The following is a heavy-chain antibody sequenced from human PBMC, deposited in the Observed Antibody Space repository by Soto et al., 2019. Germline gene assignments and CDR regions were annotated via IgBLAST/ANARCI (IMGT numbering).Heavy chain of an antibody. J-gene: IGHJ4*02. Sequence: SETLSLTCTVSGGSISSYYWSWIRQPPGKGLEWIGYIYYSGSTNYNPSLKSRVTISVDTSKNQFSLKLSSVTAADTAVYYCARDQYSGYDFYVDYWGQGTLVTVSS. CDR2: IYYSGST. CDR1: GGSISSYY. CDR3: ARDQYSGYDFYVDY. D-gene: IGHD5-12*01. V-gene: IGHV4-59*01.